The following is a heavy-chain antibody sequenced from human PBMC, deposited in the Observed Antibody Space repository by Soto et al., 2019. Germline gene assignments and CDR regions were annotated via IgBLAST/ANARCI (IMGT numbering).Heavy chain of an antibody. CDR2: IYYSGST. D-gene: IGHD6-19*01. CDR3: ARQNDLQWLVRGSWFDP. V-gene: IGHV4-59*01. J-gene: IGHJ5*02. CDR1: GDSISSYY. Sequence: SETLSLTCTVSGDSISSYYWNWIRQSPGKGLEWIGYIYYSGSTNYNPSLTSRVAISIDTSKNQFSLKLRSVTATDMAVYYCARQNDLQWLVRGSWFDPWGQGILVTVSS.